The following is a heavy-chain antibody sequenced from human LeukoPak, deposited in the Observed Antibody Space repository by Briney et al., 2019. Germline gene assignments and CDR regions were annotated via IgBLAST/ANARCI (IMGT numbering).Heavy chain of an antibody. CDR3: ARGPGPVWSSTTRYFDY. J-gene: IGHJ4*02. D-gene: IGHD2-2*01. Sequence: PEASVKVSCKASGGTFSSYAISWVRQAPGQGLEWMGGIIPIFGTANYAQKFQGRVTITADKSTSTAYMELSSLRSEDTAVYYCARGPGPVWSSTTRYFDYWGQGTLVTVSS. V-gene: IGHV1-69*06. CDR1: GGTFSSYA. CDR2: IIPIFGTA.